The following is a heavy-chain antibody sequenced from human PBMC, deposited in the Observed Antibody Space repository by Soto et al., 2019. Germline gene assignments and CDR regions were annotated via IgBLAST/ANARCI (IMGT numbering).Heavy chain of an antibody. D-gene: IGHD3-3*01. CDR3: ARGVSDFGVVLAHFDY. Sequence: ASVKVSCKASGYTFTSYYMHWVRQAPGQGLEWMGIINPSGGSTSYAQKFQGRVTMTRDTSTSTVYMELSSLRSEDTAVYYCARGVSDFGVVLAHFDYWGQGTLVTVSS. J-gene: IGHJ4*02. V-gene: IGHV1-46*01. CDR2: INPSGGST. CDR1: GYTFTSYY.